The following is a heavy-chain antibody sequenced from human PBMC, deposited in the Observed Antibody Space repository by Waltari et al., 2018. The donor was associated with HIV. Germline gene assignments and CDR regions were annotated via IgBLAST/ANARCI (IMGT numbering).Heavy chain of an antibody. CDR1: GFSFRSYG. CDR2: NSYDGTAK. Sequence: QVQLVESGGGVVQPGKSLRLSCAASGFSFRSYGMPWVRQAPGKCLQWVAVNSYDGTAKNYAESVRGRFTISRDNSKNTLHLHMTSLRVEDTAIYYCAKEDRASLIDHWGQGALVTVSS. J-gene: IGHJ4*02. CDR3: AKEDRASLIDH. V-gene: IGHV3-30*18.